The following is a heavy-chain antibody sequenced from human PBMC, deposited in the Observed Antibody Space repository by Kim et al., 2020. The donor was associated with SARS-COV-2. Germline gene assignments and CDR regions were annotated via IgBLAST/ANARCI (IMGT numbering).Heavy chain of an antibody. V-gene: IGHV1-3*01. CDR2: INAGNGNT. CDR3: ARDPGRSYSNYYYYGMDV. J-gene: IGHJ6*02. D-gene: IGHD4-4*01. CDR1: GYTFTSYA. Sequence: ASVKVSCKASGYTFTSYAMHWVRQAPGQRLEWMGWINAGNGNTKYSQKFQGRVTITRDTSASTAYMELSSLRSEDTAVYYCARDPGRSYSNYYYYGMDVWGQGTTVTVSS.